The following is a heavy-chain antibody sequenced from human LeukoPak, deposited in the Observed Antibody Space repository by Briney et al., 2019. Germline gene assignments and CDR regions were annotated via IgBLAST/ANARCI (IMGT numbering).Heavy chain of an antibody. CDR3: AREYELITFGGVIVSGAFDI. J-gene: IGHJ3*02. D-gene: IGHD3-16*02. Sequence: GGSLRLSCAASGFTFDDYGMSWVRQAPGKGLEWVSGINWNGGSTGYADSVKGRFTISRDNAKNSLYLQMNSLRAEDTAVYYCAREYELITFGGVIVSGAFDIWGQGTMVTVSS. CDR2: INWNGGST. CDR1: GFTFDDYG. V-gene: IGHV3-20*04.